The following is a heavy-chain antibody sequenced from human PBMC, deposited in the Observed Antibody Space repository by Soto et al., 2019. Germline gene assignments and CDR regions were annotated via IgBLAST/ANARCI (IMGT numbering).Heavy chain of an antibody. D-gene: IGHD2-15*01. V-gene: IGHV3-30*18. CDR1: GFTFSSYG. Sequence: QVQLVESGGGVVQPGRSLRLSCAASGFTFSSYGMHWVRQAPGKGLEWVAVISYDGSNKYYADSVKGRFTISRDNSKNTLYLQMNSLRAEDTAVYYCAKDGAQYYCYMDVWGKGTTVTVSS. CDR2: ISYDGSNK. CDR3: AKDGAQYYCYMDV. J-gene: IGHJ6*03.